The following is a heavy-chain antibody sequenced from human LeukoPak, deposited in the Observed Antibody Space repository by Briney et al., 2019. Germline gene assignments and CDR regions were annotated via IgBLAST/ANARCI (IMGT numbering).Heavy chain of an antibody. CDR1: GGSISSSSYY. CDR3: ARALWFGELNYFDY. V-gene: IGHV4-39*07. Sequence: SETLSLTCTVSGGSISSSSYYWGWIRQPPGKGLEWIGSIYYSGSTYYNPSLKSRVAISVDTSKNQFSLKLSSVTAADTAVYYCARALWFGELNYFDYWGRGTLVTVSS. J-gene: IGHJ4*02. D-gene: IGHD3-10*01. CDR2: IYYSGST.